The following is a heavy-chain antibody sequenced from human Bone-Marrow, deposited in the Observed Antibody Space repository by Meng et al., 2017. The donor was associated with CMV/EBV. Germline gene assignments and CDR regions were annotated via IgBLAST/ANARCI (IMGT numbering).Heavy chain of an antibody. V-gene: IGHV3-21*01. Sequence: GESLKISCAASGFTFSSNNMNWVRQAPGKGLEWVSYISGTSTSISYADSVKGRFTISRDNAKNSLYLQMNSLRAEDTAAYYCARDSLVVVPAANDAFDIWGQGTMVTVSS. CDR2: ISGTSTSI. J-gene: IGHJ3*02. CDR1: GFTFSSNN. D-gene: IGHD2-2*01. CDR3: ARDSLVVVPAANDAFDI.